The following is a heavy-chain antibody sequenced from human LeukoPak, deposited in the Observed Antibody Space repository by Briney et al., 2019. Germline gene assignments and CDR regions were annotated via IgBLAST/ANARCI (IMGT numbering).Heavy chain of an antibody. CDR3: ARDRVLGCLDF. J-gene: IGHJ4*02. D-gene: IGHD3-16*01. CDR1: GFAVSTRP. CDR2: IYSGGST. V-gene: IGHV3-66*01. Sequence: GGSLRLSCEASGFAVSTRPMSWVRQAPGKGLEWVSVIYSGGSTYFADSVKGRFTIFRDNSKNTLYLQMNSLRAEDTAVYYCARDRVLGCLDFWGQGTLVTVSS.